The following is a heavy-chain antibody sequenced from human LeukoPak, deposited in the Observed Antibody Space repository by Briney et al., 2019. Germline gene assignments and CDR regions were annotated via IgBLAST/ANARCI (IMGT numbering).Heavy chain of an antibody. Sequence: PSGTLSLTCAVYGGSFSGYYWSWIRQPPGKGLEWIGEINHSGSTNYNPSLKSRVTISVDTSKNQFSLKLSSVTAADTAVYYCARVTFIAAAGSFAYYYYMDVWGKGTTVTVSS. V-gene: IGHV4-34*01. CDR2: INHSGST. J-gene: IGHJ6*03. D-gene: IGHD6-13*01. CDR1: GGSFSGYY. CDR3: ARVTFIAAAGSFAYYYYMDV.